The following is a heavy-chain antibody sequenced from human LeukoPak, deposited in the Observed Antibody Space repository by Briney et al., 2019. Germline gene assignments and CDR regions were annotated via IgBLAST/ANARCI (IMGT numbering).Heavy chain of an antibody. D-gene: IGHD6-13*01. CDR1: GFTFSSYG. Sequence: GGSLRLSCAASGFTFSSYGMHWVRQAPGKGLEWVAFIRYDGSNKYYADSVKGRFTISRDNSKNTLYLQMNSLRAEDTAVCYCARESQYSSPLHLDYWGQGTLVTVSS. V-gene: IGHV3-30*02. J-gene: IGHJ4*02. CDR3: ARESQYSSPLHLDY. CDR2: IRYDGSNK.